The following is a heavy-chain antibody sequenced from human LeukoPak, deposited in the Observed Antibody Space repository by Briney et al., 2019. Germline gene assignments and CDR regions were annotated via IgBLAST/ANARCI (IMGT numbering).Heavy chain of an antibody. Sequence: PSETLSLTCTVSGGSISSYYWSWIRQPPGKGLEWIGYIDYSGSTNYNPSLKSRVTISVDTSKNQFSLKLSSVTAADTAVYYCARIYSSSWYGAPFDYWGQGTLVTVSS. J-gene: IGHJ4*02. V-gene: IGHV4-59*01. CDR1: GGSISSYY. CDR3: ARIYSSSWYGAPFDY. CDR2: IDYSGST. D-gene: IGHD6-13*01.